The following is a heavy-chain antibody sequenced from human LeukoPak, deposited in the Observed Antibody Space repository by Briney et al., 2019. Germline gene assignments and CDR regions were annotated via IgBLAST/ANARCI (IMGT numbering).Heavy chain of an antibody. Sequence: GGSLRLSCAASGFTFSSYWMSWVRQAPGKGLEWVANIKQYGSEKYYVDSVKGRFTISRDNAKNSLYLQMSSLRAEDTAVYYCARAKGDPRRFDPWGQGTLVTVSS. CDR3: ARAKGDPRRFDP. J-gene: IGHJ5*02. CDR2: IKQYGSEK. D-gene: IGHD2-21*02. V-gene: IGHV3-7*01. CDR1: GFTFSSYW.